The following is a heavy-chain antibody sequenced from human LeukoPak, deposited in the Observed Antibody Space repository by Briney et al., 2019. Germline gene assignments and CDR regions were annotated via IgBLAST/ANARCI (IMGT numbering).Heavy chain of an antibody. CDR2: INPNGGGT. CDR3: ARGEDTAMVRNYYGMDV. D-gene: IGHD5-18*01. J-gene: IGHJ6*04. V-gene: IGHV1-2*04. CDR1: GYTFTGYY. Sequence: ASVKVSCKASGYTFTGYYMHWVRQAPGQGLEWMGWINPNGGGTNYAQKFQGWVTMTRDTSIGTAYMELSRLRSDDTAVYYCARGEDTAMVRNYYGMDVWGKGTTVTVSS.